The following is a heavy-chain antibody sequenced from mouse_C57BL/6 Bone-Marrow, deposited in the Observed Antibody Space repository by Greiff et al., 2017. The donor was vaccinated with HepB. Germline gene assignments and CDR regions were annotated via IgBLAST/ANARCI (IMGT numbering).Heavy chain of an antibody. CDR2: IWWDDDK. V-gene: IGHV8-8*01. J-gene: IGHJ3*01. CDR3: ARIPNRRGAWFAY. Sequence: QVQLQESGPGILQPSQTLSLTCSFSGFSLSTFGMGVGWIRQPSGKGLEWLAHIWWDDDKYYNPALKSRLTISKDTSKNQVFLKIANVDTADTATYYCARIPNRRGAWFAYWGQGTLVTVSA. CDR1: GFSLSTFGMG.